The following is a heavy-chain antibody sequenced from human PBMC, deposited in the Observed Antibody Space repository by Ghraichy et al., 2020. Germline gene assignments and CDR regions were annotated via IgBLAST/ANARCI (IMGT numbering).Heavy chain of an antibody. D-gene: IGHD2-8*01. CDR2: ILYDGKKE. J-gene: IGHJ4*02. CDR3: ARDADTFTVPIGIDH. Sequence: GGSLRLSCAASGFGFNTFPMHWVRQAPGKGLEWVAVILYDGKKEYYADSVKGRFAISRDNSKNTLFLQMNSLRAEDTAVYFRARDADTFTVPIGIDHWGQGTLVTVSP. V-gene: IGHV3-30*09. CDR1: GFGFNTFP.